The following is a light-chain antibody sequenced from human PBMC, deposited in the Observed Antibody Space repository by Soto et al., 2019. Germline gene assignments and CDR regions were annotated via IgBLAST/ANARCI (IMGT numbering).Light chain of an antibody. CDR3: QQYGSSPTT. Sequence: EIVLTQSPGTLSLSPGERATLSCRASQSVSSSYLAWYQQKPGQAPRLLIYGASSSATGIPDRVSGSVSGTDFPLPISSLEPEDFAVYYCQQYGSSPTTFGQGTKVEIK. CDR1: QSVSSSY. J-gene: IGKJ1*01. CDR2: GAS. V-gene: IGKV3-20*01.